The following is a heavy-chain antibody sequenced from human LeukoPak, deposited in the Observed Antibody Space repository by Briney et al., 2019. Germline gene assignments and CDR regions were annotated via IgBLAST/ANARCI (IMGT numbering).Heavy chain of an antibody. D-gene: IGHD3-22*01. CDR2: IYCDEDE. V-gene: IGHV2-5*02. CDR3: AHQVDDYYYYSSGYYYYFDY. CDR1: GFSLRTNGVG. Sequence: ESGPTLVKPTQTLTLTCTFSGFSLRTNGVGVGWFRQPPEKALEWLALIYCDEDERSNASLRSRLSITKDTSKNQVVLTLTNTAPVDTATYYCAHQVDDYYYYSSGYYYYFDYWGQGTRVTVSS. J-gene: IGHJ4*02.